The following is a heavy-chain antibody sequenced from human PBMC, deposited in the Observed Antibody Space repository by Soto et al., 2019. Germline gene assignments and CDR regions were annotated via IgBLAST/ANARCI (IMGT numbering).Heavy chain of an antibody. CDR3: AKRATGTYFDY. D-gene: IGHD1-1*01. Sequence: GGSLRLSCAASDFTFSSYWMHWVRQAPGKGLVWVSRINSDGSTTTYADSVKGRFTISRDNAKNTLFLQMNSLRAEDTAVYYCAKRATGTYFDYWGQGTLVTVS. V-gene: IGHV3-74*01. CDR1: DFTFSSYW. CDR2: INSDGSTT. J-gene: IGHJ4*02.